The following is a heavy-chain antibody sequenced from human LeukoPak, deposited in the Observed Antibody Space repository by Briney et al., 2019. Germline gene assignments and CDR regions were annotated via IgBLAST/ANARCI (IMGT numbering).Heavy chain of an antibody. Sequence: GESLKISCKGSGYSFTSYWISWVRQMPGKGLEWMGRIDPSDSYTNYSPSFQGHVTISADKSISTAYLQWSSLKASDTAMYYCARAIRNYDILTGYLYYFDYWGQGTPVTVSS. D-gene: IGHD3-9*01. J-gene: IGHJ4*02. CDR1: GYSFTSYW. V-gene: IGHV5-10-1*01. CDR2: IDPSDSYT. CDR3: ARAIRNYDILTGYLYYFDY.